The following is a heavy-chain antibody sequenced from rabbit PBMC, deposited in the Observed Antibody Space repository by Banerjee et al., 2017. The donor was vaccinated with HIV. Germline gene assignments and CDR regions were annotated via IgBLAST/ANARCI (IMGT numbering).Heavy chain of an antibody. V-gene: IGHV1S45*01. J-gene: IGHJ4*01. CDR3: GRSSGSVVYTL. Sequence: QQQLEESGGGLVKPGGTLTLTCTASGFSFSTSYWICWVRQAPGKGLEWIACIDVGSSDNTYYASWAKGRFTISKTSSTTVTLQMTSLTAADTATYFCGRSSGSVVYTLWGPGTLVTVS. CDR2: IDVGSSDNT. D-gene: IGHD4-2*01. CDR1: GFSFSTSYW.